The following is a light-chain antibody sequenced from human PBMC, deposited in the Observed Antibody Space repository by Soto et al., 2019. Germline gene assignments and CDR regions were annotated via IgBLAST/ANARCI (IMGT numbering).Light chain of an antibody. J-gene: IGKJ1*01. Sequence: DIQLTQSPSFLSASVGDRVTITCRASQGISSYLAWYQQKPGKAPKLLIYAASTLQSGVPSRFSGSGSGTEFTLTISSLQPEDFATYYGQQLNNYPRTFGQGTMVEIK. CDR1: QGISSY. CDR3: QQLNNYPRT. V-gene: IGKV1-9*01. CDR2: AAS.